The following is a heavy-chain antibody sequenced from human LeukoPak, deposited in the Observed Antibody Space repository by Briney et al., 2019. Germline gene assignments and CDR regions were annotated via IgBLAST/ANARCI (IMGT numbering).Heavy chain of an antibody. V-gene: IGHV1-69*13. CDR3: AMGNSSGWSFGFFGY. Sequence: ASVTVSYLASGGTFSNYAIRWVRQAPGQGLEWMGGIIPIFGTANYAQKFQGRVTITADESTSTAYMELSSLRSEDTAVYYCAMGNSSGWSFGFFGYWCQGTLVTVSS. D-gene: IGHD6-19*01. CDR1: GGTFSNYA. CDR2: IIPIFGTA. J-gene: IGHJ4*02.